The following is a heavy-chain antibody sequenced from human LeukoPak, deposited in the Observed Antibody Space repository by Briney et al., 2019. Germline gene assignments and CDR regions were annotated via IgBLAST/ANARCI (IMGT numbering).Heavy chain of an antibody. CDR3: ARGNVRDLYMDV. D-gene: IGHD2-8*01. J-gene: IGHJ6*03. CDR1: GYTYTSYY. V-gene: IGHV1-46*01. Sequence: GASVKVSGKVSGYTYTSYYMHWVRQAPGQGLEWMGLINPSGGNTSYAQKVRGRVTMTRDMSTSTVYMELSSLRSEDTAVYSCARGNVRDLYMDVWGKGTTVTVSS. CDR2: INPSGGNT.